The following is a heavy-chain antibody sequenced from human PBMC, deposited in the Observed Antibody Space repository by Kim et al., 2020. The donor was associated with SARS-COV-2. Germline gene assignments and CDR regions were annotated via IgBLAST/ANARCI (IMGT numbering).Heavy chain of an antibody. Sequence: SETLSLTCTVSGGSISSSSYYWGWIRQPPGKGLEWIGSIYYSGSTYYNPSLKSRVTISVDTSKNQFSLKLSSVTAADTAVYYCAGTRLPATLEPLIGFDYWGQGTLVTVSS. CDR2: IYYSGST. V-gene: IGHV4-39*01. J-gene: IGHJ4*02. CDR1: GGSISSSSYY. CDR3: AGTRLPATLEPLIGFDY. D-gene: IGHD2-2*01.